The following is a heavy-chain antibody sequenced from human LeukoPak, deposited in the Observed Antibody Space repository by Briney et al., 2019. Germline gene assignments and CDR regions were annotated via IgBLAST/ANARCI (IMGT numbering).Heavy chain of an antibody. CDR2: ISYDGSNK. D-gene: IGHD3-22*01. J-gene: IGHJ6*02. CDR3: AEDGIRDSSFSPGDYGMDV. Sequence: PGGSLSLSCAASGFTFSSYAMHWVRPAPGKGLAWVAVISYDGSNKYYADSVKGRFTISRDNSKNTLYPQMNSLRAEDTAVYYQAEDGIRDSSFSPGDYGMDVWGQGTTVTVSS. V-gene: IGHV3-30-3*01. CDR1: GFTFSSYA.